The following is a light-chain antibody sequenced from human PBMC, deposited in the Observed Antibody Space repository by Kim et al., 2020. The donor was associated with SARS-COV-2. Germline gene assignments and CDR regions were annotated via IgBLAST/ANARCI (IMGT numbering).Light chain of an antibody. J-gene: IGKJ1*01. CDR3: QQYNNWPPWT. V-gene: IGKV3-15*01. CDR1: QSVSSN. Sequence: SPGERATLSCRASQSVSSNVAWYQQKPGQAPRLLIYGASTRATGIPARFSGSGSGTEFTLTISSLQSEEFAVYYCQQYNNWPPWTFGQGTKVDIK. CDR2: GAS.